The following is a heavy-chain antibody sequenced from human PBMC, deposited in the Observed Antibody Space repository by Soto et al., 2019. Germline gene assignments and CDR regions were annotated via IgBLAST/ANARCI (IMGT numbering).Heavy chain of an antibody. Sequence: ASVKVSCNASGYPFTIYAIHWVRQAPGQSLEWMGWINPGNGDTKYSQIFQGRVTITWDTSARTAYMDLSSLISEDTADYYCARDSSSSRSFDYWGQGA. V-gene: IGHV1-3*01. CDR1: GYPFTIYA. CDR2: INPGNGDT. J-gene: IGHJ4*02. D-gene: IGHD6-6*01. CDR3: ARDSSSSRSFDY.